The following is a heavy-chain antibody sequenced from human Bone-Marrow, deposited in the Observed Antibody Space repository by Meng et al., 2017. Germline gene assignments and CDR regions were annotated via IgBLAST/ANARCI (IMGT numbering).Heavy chain of an antibody. CDR1: GGSISSSSYY. CDR2: IYYSGST. Sequence: QLQLQESGPGLVKPSETLSLPCTVSGGSISSSSYYWGWIRQPPGKGLEWIGSIYYSGSTYYNPSLKSRVTISVDTSKNQFSLKLSSVTAADTAVYYCARDLNAGGILVSWGQGTLVTVSS. J-gene: IGHJ5*02. V-gene: IGHV4-39*02. CDR3: ARDLNAGGILVS. D-gene: IGHD3-16*01.